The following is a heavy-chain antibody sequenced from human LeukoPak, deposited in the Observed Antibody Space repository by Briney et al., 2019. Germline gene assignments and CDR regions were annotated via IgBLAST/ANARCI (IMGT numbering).Heavy chain of an antibody. J-gene: IGHJ6*03. CDR3: AKDLSSISLSSEFYYYYMDV. CDR1: GFTFSSYA. Sequence: GGSLRLSCAASGFTFSSYAMSWVRQAPGQGLEWVSAISGSGGSTYYADSVKGRFTISRDNSKNTLYLQMNSLRAEDTAVYYCAKDLSSISLSSEFYYYYMDVSGNGTTVTVSS. D-gene: IGHD6-6*01. CDR2: ISGSGGST. V-gene: IGHV3-23*01.